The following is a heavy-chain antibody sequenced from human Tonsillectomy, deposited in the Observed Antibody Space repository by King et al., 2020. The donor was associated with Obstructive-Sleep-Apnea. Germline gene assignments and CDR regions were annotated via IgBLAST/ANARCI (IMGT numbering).Heavy chain of an antibody. V-gene: IGHV3-30*02. Sequence: VQLVESGGGVVQPGGSLRLSCAASEFTFSTYGMHWVRQAPGKGLEWVAFIRYDGSNQYYSDSVKGRFTISRDNSKNTLYLQMNSLRPEDTAVYYCAEVIYYGSGSLVDYWGQGTLVTVSS. CDR3: AEVIYYGSGSLVDY. D-gene: IGHD3-10*01. CDR2: IRYDGSNQ. CDR1: EFTFSTYG. J-gene: IGHJ4*02.